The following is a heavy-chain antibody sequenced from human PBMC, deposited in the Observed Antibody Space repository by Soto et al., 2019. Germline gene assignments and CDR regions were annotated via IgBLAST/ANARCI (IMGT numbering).Heavy chain of an antibody. CDR3: VRDSHGDY. CDR1: GFTFSNYW. J-gene: IGHJ4*02. V-gene: IGHV3-74*01. Sequence: EVQLVESGGGLFQPGASLRLSCAGSGFTFSNYWMHWVRQAPGKGLEWVSRIDHDGPTDYADSVRGRFTISRDNAENTLYLQLNSLRPEDTAVYYCVRDSHGDYWGQGTLVTVSS. CDR2: IDHDGPT.